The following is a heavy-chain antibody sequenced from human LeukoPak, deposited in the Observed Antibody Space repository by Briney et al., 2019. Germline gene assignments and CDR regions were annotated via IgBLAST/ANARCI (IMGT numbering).Heavy chain of an antibody. CDR3: ARSGSHSSSWLLYDAFDI. D-gene: IGHD6-13*01. Sequence: ASVKVSCKASGGTFSSYAISWVRQAPGQGLEWMGGIIPIFGTANYAQKFQGRVTITADESTSTAYMELSSLRSEDTAVYYCARSGSHSSSWLLYDAFDIWGQGTMVTVSS. CDR1: GGTFSSYA. V-gene: IGHV1-69*01. J-gene: IGHJ3*02. CDR2: IIPIFGTA.